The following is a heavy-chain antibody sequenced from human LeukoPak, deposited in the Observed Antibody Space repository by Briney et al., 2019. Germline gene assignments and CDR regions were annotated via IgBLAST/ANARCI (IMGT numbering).Heavy chain of an antibody. CDR1: GDSFSSHY. V-gene: IGHV4-34*01. D-gene: IGHD1-1*01. CDR2: INHSGST. J-gene: IGHJ4*02. CDR3: ARGRRGWTGNWNDVIPLDY. Sequence: ASETLSLTCTVSGDSFSSHYWTWIRQPPGKGLEWIGEINHSGSTNYNPSLKSRVTISVDTSKNQFSLKLSSVTAADTAVYYCARGRRGWTGNWNDVIPLDYWGQGTLVTVSS.